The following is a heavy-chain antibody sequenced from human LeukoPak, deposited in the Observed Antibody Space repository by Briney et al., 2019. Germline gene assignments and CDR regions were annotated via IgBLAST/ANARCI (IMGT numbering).Heavy chain of an antibody. V-gene: IGHV4-4*07. D-gene: IGHD3-22*01. CDR2: IYTSGST. CDR3: ARGFESEVVTYYYYGMDV. CDR1: GGSISSYY. J-gene: IGHJ6*02. Sequence: SETLSLTCTVSGGSISSYYWSWIRQPAGKGLEWIGRIYTSGSTNYNPSLKSRVTMSVDTSKNQFSLKLSSVTAADTAVYYCARGFESEVVTYYYYGMDVWGQGTTVTVSS.